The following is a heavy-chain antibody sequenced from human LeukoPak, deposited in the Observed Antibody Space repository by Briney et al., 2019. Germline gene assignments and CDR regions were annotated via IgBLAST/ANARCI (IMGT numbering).Heavy chain of an antibody. V-gene: IGHV4-59*08. D-gene: IGHD2-2*01. CDR1: GGSISNHY. J-gene: IGHJ6*02. CDR2: IYYSGSA. CDR3: ASKGYCSSTSCYSEYYYYGMDV. Sequence: SETLSLTCTVSGGSISNHYWSWIRQPPGKGLEWIGYIYYSGSANYNPSLKSRVTISVDTSKNQFSLKLSSVTAADTAVYYCASKGYCSSTSCYSEYYYYGMDVWGQGTTVTVSS.